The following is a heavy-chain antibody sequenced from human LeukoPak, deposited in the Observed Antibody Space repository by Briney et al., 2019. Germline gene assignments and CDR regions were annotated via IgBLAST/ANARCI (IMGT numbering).Heavy chain of an antibody. CDR3: ARELVRYYGTSHFDY. D-gene: IGHD3-9*01. CDR1: GGSISSGSYY. Sequence: PSETLSLTCTASGGSISSGSYYWSWIRQPAGKGLEWIGRIYTSGSTNYNPSLKSRVTISVDTSKNQFSLKLSSVTAADTAVYYCARELVRYYGTSHFDYWGQGTLVTVSS. J-gene: IGHJ4*02. V-gene: IGHV4-61*02. CDR2: IYTSGST.